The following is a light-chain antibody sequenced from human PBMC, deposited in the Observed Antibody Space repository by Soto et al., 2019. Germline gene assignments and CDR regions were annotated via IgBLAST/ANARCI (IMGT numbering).Light chain of an antibody. CDR1: QSLVYSDGNTY. CDR3: MQGTHWPPFT. CDR2: KVS. V-gene: IGKV2-30*01. J-gene: IGKJ3*01. Sequence: DIVVSQSQLSLPVTLGQPASISCRSSQSLVYSDGNTYLNWFQQRPGQSPRRLIYKVSNRDSGVPDRFSGSGSGTDFTLKISRVEAEDVGVYYCMQGTHWPPFTFGPGTKVDIK.